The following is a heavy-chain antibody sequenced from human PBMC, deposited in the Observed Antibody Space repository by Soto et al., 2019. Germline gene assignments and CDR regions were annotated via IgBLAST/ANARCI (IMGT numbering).Heavy chain of an antibody. V-gene: IGHV1-2*02. CDR2: INPNSGGT. J-gene: IGHJ5*02. CDR1: GYTFTGYY. CDR3: ARPARRYCSSTSCYTGFDP. Sequence: GASVKVSCKASGYTFTGYYMHWVRQAPGQGLEWMGWINPNSGGTNYAQKFQGKVTMTRDTSISTAYMELSRLRSDDTAVYYCARPARRYCSSTSCYTGFDPWGQGTLVTVSS. D-gene: IGHD2-2*01.